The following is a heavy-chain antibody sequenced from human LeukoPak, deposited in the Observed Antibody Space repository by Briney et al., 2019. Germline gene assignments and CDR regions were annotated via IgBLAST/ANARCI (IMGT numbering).Heavy chain of an antibody. Sequence: PSETLSLTCTVSGGSISSSSYYWGWIRQPPGKGLEWIGSIYYSGSTYYNPSLKSRVTISVDTSKNQFSLKLSSVTAADTAVYYCARVSVGVVVVAATYPHVIFDYWGQGTLVTVSS. J-gene: IGHJ4*02. CDR1: GGSISSSSYY. CDR3: ARVSVGVVVVAATYPHVIFDY. D-gene: IGHD2-15*01. CDR2: IYYSGST. V-gene: IGHV4-39*01.